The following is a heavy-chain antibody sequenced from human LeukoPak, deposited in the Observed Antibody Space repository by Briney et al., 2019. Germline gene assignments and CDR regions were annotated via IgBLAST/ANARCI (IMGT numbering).Heavy chain of an antibody. CDR2: MNPNSGNT. CDR1: GYTFTSYD. D-gene: IGHD6-19*01. CDR3: ARVLRYSSGWCFDY. J-gene: IGHJ4*02. V-gene: IGHV1-8*01. Sequence: GSVKVSCKASGYTFTSYDTNWVRQATGQGLEWMGWMNPNSGNTGYAQKFQGRVTMTRNTSISTAYMELSSLRSEDTAVYYCARVLRYSSGWCFDYWGQGTLVTVSS.